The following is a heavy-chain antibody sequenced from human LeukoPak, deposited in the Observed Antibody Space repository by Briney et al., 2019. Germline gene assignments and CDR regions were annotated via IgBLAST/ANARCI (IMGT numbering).Heavy chain of an antibody. Sequence: GGPLTLFCAASGFPFSIFVMSWLRQPRAKGLECGSAISGSGGSTYYADSVKGRFTISRDNSKNTLYLQMNRLRAEDTAVYYCAKDGGFIVVVPAASFDPWGQGTLVTVSS. V-gene: IGHV3-23*01. D-gene: IGHD2-2*01. CDR1: GFPFSIFV. J-gene: IGHJ5*02. CDR3: AKDGGFIVVVPAASFDP. CDR2: ISGSGGST.